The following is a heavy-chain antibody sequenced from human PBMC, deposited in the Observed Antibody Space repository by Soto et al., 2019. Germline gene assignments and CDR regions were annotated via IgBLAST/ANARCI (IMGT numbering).Heavy chain of an antibody. D-gene: IGHD6-19*01. Sequence: ASVKVSCKASGYTFTSYYIHWVRQAPGQGLEWMGIIDPSGGSTTYAQRLQGRVTMTTDTSTSTAYMELRSLRSDDTAVYYCARRGSSGWDDYAFDPCGQGTRVTVSS. CDR2: IDPSGGST. J-gene: IGHJ5*02. CDR1: GYTFTSYY. CDR3: ARRGSSGWDDYAFDP. V-gene: IGHV1-46*01.